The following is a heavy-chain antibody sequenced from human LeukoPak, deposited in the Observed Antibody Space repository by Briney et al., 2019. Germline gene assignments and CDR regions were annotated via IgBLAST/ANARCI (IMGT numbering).Heavy chain of an antibody. D-gene: IGHD5-18*01. CDR3: ARDGGYSYGPDAFDI. CDR1: GFTFSSYW. J-gene: IGHJ3*02. V-gene: IGHV3-7*01. CDR2: IKQDGSEK. Sequence: GGSLRLSCAASGFTFSSYWMSWVRQAPGKGLEWVANIKQDGSEKYYVDSVKGRFTISRDNAKNSLYLQMNSLRAEDTAVYYCARDGGYSYGPDAFDIWGQGTMVTVSS.